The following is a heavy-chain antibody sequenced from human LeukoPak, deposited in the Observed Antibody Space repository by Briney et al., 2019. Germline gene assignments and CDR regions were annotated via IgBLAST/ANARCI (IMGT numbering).Heavy chain of an antibody. J-gene: IGHJ5*02. D-gene: IGHD3-22*01. CDR3: ARDPLITYYYDSSGNHADWFDP. V-gene: IGHV3-9*01. CDR1: GFTFDDYA. Sequence: GGSLRLSCAASGFTFDDYAMHWVRQAPGKGLEWVSGISWNSGSIGYADSVKGRFTISRDNAKNSLYLQMNSLRAEDTAVYYCARDPLITYYYDSSGNHADWFDPWGQGTLVTVSS. CDR2: ISWNSGSI.